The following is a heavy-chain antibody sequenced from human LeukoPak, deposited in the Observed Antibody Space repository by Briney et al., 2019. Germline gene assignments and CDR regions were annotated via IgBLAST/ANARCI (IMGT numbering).Heavy chain of an antibody. V-gene: IGHV1-69*04. J-gene: IGHJ4*02. D-gene: IGHD3-22*01. CDR3: ARELNYDSSGYYFDY. CDR2: IIPILGIA. CDR1: GGTFSSYA. Sequence: GSSVKVSCKASGGTFSSYAISWVRQAPGQGLEWMGRIIPILGIANYAQKFQGRVTITADKSTSTAYMELSSLRSDDTAVYYCARELNYDSSGYYFDYWGQGTLVTVSS.